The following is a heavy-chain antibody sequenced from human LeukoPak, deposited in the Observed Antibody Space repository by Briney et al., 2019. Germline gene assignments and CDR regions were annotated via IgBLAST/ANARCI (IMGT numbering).Heavy chain of an antibody. CDR1: GYSVSSGYY. J-gene: IGHJ5*02. Sequence: PSETLSLTCTVSGYSVSSGYYWGWIRQPPGKGLEWIGSIYYSGSTYYNPSLKSRVTISVDTSKNQFSLKLSSVTAADTAVYYCARVYYYDSSGYYSHWFDPWGQGTLVTVSS. CDR2: IYYSGST. CDR3: ARVYYYDSSGYYSHWFDP. V-gene: IGHV4-38-2*02. D-gene: IGHD3-22*01.